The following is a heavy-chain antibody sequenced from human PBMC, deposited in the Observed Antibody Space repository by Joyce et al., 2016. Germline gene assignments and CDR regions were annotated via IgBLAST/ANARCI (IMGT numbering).Heavy chain of an antibody. Sequence: EVQLEQSGVEVKKPGESLKISCKASGYNFTSYWIGWVRQMPGKGLEWMGITYPGDSDTRYSPSFQGQFTISADKSSTTASLQWASLKASDTAIYYCTRLPANGNYYVDYWGQGTLVTVSS. J-gene: IGHJ4*02. CDR1: GYNFTSYW. CDR2: TYPGDSDT. V-gene: IGHV5-51*01. D-gene: IGHD4-17*01. CDR3: TRLPANGNYYVDY.